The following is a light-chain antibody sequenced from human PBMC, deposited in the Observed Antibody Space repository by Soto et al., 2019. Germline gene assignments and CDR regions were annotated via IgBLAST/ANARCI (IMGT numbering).Light chain of an antibody. CDR1: QSVSSSY. Sequence: EIVLTQSPGTLSLSPGERATLSCRSSQSVSSSYLAWYQQKPGQAPRLLIYDASSRATGIPDRFSGSGSGKDFTLTISRLEPEDVAVYYCQQYGSSPTFGQGTKVEIK. CDR3: QQYGSSPT. V-gene: IGKV3-20*01. J-gene: IGKJ1*01. CDR2: DAS.